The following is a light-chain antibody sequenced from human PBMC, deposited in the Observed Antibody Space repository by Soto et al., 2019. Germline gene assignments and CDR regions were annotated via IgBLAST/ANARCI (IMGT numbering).Light chain of an antibody. CDR2: AAS. CDR3: QQSYSTPRT. J-gene: IGKJ1*01. V-gene: IGKV1-39*01. Sequence: DIQMTQSPSSLSVSVGDRVTITCRASQSISNYLNWYQQKPGKAPKLLIYAASTLPSGVPSRFSGSGSGTDFTLTVSSLQPEDFATYYCQQSYSTPRTFGQGTKVEIK. CDR1: QSISNY.